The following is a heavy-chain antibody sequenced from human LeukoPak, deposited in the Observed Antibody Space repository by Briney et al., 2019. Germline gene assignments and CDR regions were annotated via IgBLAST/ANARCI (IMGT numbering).Heavy chain of an antibody. D-gene: IGHD1-26*01. CDR3: ARAQVGATDFDY. Sequence: PGGSLRLSCVGSGFSFSSNSMIWVRQAPGKGLEWLSSISTSGSTVYYADSVKGRFAISRDNAKKSLYLDMSSLRAKDTAVYYCARAQVGATDFDYWGQGTLVTVSS. CDR2: ISTSGSTV. CDR1: GFSFSSNS. J-gene: IGHJ4*02. V-gene: IGHV3-48*04.